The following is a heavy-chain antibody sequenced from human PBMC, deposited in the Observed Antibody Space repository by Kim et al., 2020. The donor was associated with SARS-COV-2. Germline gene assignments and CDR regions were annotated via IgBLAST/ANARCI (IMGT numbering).Heavy chain of an antibody. V-gene: IGHV3-30*04. CDR2: ISYDGSNK. Sequence: GGSLRLSCAASGFTFSSYAMHWVRQAPGKGLEWVAVISYDGSNKYYADSVKGRFTISRDNSKNTLYLQMNSLRAEDTAVYYCQARGYSYGYENYWGQGT. CDR3: QARGYSYGYENY. J-gene: IGHJ4*02. CDR1: GFTFSSYA. D-gene: IGHD5-18*01.